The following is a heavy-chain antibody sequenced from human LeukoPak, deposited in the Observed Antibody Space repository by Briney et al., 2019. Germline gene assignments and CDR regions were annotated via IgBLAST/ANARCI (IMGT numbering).Heavy chain of an antibody. V-gene: IGHV3-23*01. CDR1: GFTFSSYA. Sequence: GGSLRLSCAASGFTFSSYAMSWVRQAPGKGLEWVSAISGSGGSTYYADSVKGRFTISRDNSKNTLYLQMNSLRAEDTAVYYCARVGTADGTFDDYWGQGTLVTVSS. CDR3: ARVGTADGTFDDY. D-gene: IGHD6-13*01. J-gene: IGHJ4*02. CDR2: ISGSGGST.